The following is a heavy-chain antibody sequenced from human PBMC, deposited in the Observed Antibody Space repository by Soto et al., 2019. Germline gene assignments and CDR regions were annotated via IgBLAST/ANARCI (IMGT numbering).Heavy chain of an antibody. Sequence: PWETLSLTCTVSGGSISSYYWSWIRQPPGKGLEWIGYIYYSGSTNYNPSLKSRVTISVDTSKNQFSLKLSSVTAADTAVYYCARDHRLEPRDYYYGMDVWGQGTTVTVSS. J-gene: IGHJ6*02. D-gene: IGHD1-1*01. CDR1: GGSISSYY. CDR3: ARDHRLEPRDYYYGMDV. CDR2: IYYSGST. V-gene: IGHV4-59*01.